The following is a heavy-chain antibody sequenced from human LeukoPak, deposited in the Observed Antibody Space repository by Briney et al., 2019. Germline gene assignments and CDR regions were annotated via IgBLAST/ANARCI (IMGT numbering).Heavy chain of an antibody. CDR1: GLIFRSYW. D-gene: IGHD4-17*01. J-gene: IGHJ4*02. V-gene: IGHV3-74*01. CDR3: ARAGTVTTFQF. Sequence: RTGESLRLSCAASGLIFRSYWMHWVRQAPGKGLVWVSTINSDGSSTTYADSVKGRFTISRDNARNTLYLQMNSLRAEDTAVYYCARAGTVTTFQFWGQGTLVTVSS. CDR2: INSDGSST.